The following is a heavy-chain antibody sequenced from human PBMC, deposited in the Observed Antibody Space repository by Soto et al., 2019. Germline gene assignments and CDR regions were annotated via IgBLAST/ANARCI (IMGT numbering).Heavy chain of an antibody. CDR1: GGSISSYY. V-gene: IGHV4-59*01. D-gene: IGHD2-15*01. Sequence: QVQLQESGPGLVKPSETLSLTCTVSGGSISSYYWSWIRQPPGKGLEWIGYIYYSGSTNYNPSLKSRVTISVDTSKNQFSLKLSSVTAADTAMYYCARDRTEYCSGGSCRDYYYYYMDVWGKGTTVTVSS. CDR3: ARDRTEYCSGGSCRDYYYYYMDV. CDR2: IYYSGST. J-gene: IGHJ6*03.